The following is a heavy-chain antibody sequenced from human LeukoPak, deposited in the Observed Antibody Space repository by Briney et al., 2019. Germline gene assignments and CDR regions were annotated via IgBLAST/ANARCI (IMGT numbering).Heavy chain of an antibody. CDR3: AKVSGSCSSLYYFDY. CDR1: GFTFSSYA. CDR2: ISGSGGST. V-gene: IGHV3-23*01. D-gene: IGHD1-26*01. J-gene: IGHJ4*02. Sequence: PGGSLRLSCAASGFTFSSYAMSWVRQAPGKGLEWVSGISGSGGSTYSADSVKGRFTISRDNSKNTLYLQMNSLRAEDTAVYYCAKVSGSCSSLYYFDYWGQGTLVTVSS.